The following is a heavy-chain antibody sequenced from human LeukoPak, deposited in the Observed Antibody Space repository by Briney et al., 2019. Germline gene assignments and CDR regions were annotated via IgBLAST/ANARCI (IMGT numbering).Heavy chain of an antibody. CDR2: IYYSGRT. D-gene: IGHD2-15*01. Sequence: SETLSLTCTVSGGAISSYCWSWIRQPPGKGLEWIGYIYYSGRTNYHPSLKSRVTISVDTSKNQFSLKLSSVTAADTAVYYCARHGYCSGGSCYSRLSYYFDYWGQGTLVTVSS. CDR1: GGAISSYC. V-gene: IGHV4-59*08. J-gene: IGHJ4*02. CDR3: ARHGYCSGGSCYSRLSYYFDY.